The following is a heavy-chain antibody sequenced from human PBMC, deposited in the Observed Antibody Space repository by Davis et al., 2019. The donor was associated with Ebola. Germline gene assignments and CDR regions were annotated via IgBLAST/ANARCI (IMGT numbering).Heavy chain of an antibody. CDR2: ISAYNGNT. CDR1: GGTFSSYA. D-gene: IGHD3-10*01. J-gene: IGHJ6*02. V-gene: IGHV1-18*01. Sequence: AASVKVSCKASGGTFSSYAISWVRQAPGQGLEWMGWISAYNGNTNYAQKLQGRVTMTTDTSTSTAYMELRSLRSDDTAVYYCARRATMVRGVIITNYGMDVWGQGTTVTVSS. CDR3: ARRATMVRGVIITNYGMDV.